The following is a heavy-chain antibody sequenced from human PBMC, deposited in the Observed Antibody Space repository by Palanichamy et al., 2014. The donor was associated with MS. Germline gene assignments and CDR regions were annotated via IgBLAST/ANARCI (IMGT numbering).Heavy chain of an antibody. CDR2: IYYSGST. Sequence: CTVSGGSISSHYWSWIRQPPGKGLEWIGYIYYSGSTNYNPSLKSRVTIVVDTSKRQFSLKLSSVTAADTAVYYCARLQAWFGELYGWDNWFDPWGQGTLVTVSS. CDR3: ARLQAWFGELYGWDNWFDP. CDR1: GGSISSHY. V-gene: IGHV4-59*08. D-gene: IGHD3-10*01. J-gene: IGHJ5*02.